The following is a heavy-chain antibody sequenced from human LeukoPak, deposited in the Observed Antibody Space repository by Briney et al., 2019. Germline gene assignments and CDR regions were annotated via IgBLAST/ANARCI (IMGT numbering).Heavy chain of an antibody. CDR2: IYYSGST. J-gene: IGHJ6*03. CDR1: GGSISSYY. V-gene: IGHV4-59*01. Sequence: PSETLSLTCTVSGGSISSYYWSWIRQPPGKGLEWIGYIYYSGSTNYNPSLKSRVTISVDTSKNQFSLKLSSVTAADTAVYYCAILRGYSSGWYRYYYYYMDVWGKGTTVTVSS. D-gene: IGHD6-19*01. CDR3: AILRGYSSGWYRYYYYYMDV.